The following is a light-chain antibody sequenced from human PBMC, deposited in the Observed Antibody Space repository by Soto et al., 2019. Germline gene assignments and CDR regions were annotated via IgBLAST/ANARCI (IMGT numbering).Light chain of an antibody. CDR3: QQFNSYPWT. J-gene: IGKJ1*01. V-gene: IGKV1-13*02. CDR2: DAS. Sequence: AIQLTQSPSSLAASVGDRVTITCRASQGISSALAWYQQKPGKAPKLLIYDASSLESGVPSRFSGSGSGTEFTLTIRSLQPEDFATYYCQQFNSYPWTFGQGTKVQIK. CDR1: QGISSA.